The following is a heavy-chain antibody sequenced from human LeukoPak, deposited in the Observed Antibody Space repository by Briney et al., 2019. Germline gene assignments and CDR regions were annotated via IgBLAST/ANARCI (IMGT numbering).Heavy chain of an antibody. J-gene: IGHJ4*02. CDR2: IYPGDSDT. D-gene: IGHD5-18*01. V-gene: IGHV5-51*01. Sequence: GASLKISCKGSGYTFTSYWIGWVRQLPGKGLGGLGIIYPGDSDTGYSPSFQGQVTFSADKTISTAYLQWNSLKASDTAMYYCARLGYTRVQFYWGQGTLVTVSS. CDR1: GYTFTSYW. CDR3: ARLGYTRVQFY.